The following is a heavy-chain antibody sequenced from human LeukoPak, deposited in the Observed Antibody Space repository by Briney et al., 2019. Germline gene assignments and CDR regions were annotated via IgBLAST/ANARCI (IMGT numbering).Heavy chain of an antibody. CDR3: AKETYSSGWYPYFDY. J-gene: IGHJ4*02. D-gene: IGHD6-19*01. CDR2: ISGSGGST. V-gene: IGHV3-23*01. CDR1: GFTFSSYA. Sequence: GGSLRLSCVASGFTFSSYAMSWVRQAPGKGLEWVSGISGSGGSTYYADSVKGRFTISRDNSKNTLFLQMNRLRAEDTAVYYCAKETYSSGWYPYFDYWGQGTLVTVYS.